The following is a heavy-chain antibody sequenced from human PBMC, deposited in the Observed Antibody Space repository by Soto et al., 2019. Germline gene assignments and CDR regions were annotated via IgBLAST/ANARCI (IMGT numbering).Heavy chain of an antibody. CDR1: GGSFSGYY. CDR3: ARGGDYGDYVGY. V-gene: IGHV4-34*01. J-gene: IGHJ4*02. D-gene: IGHD4-17*01. CDR2: INHSGST. Sequence: SETLSLTCAVYGGSFSGYYWSWIRQPPGKGLEWVGEINHSGSTNYNPSLKSRVTISVDTSKNQFSLKLSSVTAADTAVYYCARGGDYGDYVGYWGQGTLVTVS.